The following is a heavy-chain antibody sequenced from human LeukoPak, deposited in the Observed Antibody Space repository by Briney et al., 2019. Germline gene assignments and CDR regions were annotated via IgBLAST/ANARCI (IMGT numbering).Heavy chain of an antibody. CDR3: ARFGITVVRGGKYYFDY. CDR2: IYYSGAT. V-gene: IGHV4-59*08. D-gene: IGHD3-10*01. J-gene: IGHJ4*02. Sequence: PSETLSLTCTVSGGSISNYYWSWIRQPPGKELEWIGHIYYSGATKYNPPLKSRITISVDTSKNQFSLMLRSVTAADTAVYYCARFGITVVRGGKYYFDYWGQGTLVTVSS. CDR1: GGSISNYY.